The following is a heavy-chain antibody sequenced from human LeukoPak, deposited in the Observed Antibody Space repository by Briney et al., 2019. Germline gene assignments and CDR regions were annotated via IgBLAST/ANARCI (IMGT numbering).Heavy chain of an antibody. CDR2: IIPILGIA. Sequence: SVKVSCKASGGTFSSYAISRVRQAPGQGLEWMGRIIPILGIANYAQKFQGRVTITADKSTSTAYMELSSLRSEDTAVYYCAREILNYDSSGYYWFDPWGQGTLVTVSS. CDR3: AREILNYDSSGYYWFDP. J-gene: IGHJ5*02. CDR1: GGTFSSYA. D-gene: IGHD3-22*01. V-gene: IGHV1-69*04.